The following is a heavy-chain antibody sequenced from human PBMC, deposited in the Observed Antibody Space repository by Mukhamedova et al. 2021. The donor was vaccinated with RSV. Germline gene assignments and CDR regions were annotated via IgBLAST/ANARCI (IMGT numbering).Heavy chain of an antibody. D-gene: IGHD3-3*01. Sequence: TIYYADSVKGRFTISRDNAKNSLYLQMTSLRAEDTAVYYCARVGISIFGVDSWFQGTLVTVSS. V-gene: IGHV3-48*01. CDR3: ARVGISIFGVDS. J-gene: IGHJ4*02. CDR2: TI.